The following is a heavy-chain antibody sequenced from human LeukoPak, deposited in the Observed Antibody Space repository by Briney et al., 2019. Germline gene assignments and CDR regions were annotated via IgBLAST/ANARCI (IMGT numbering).Heavy chain of an antibody. D-gene: IGHD1-26*01. CDR2: ISWNSGSI. V-gene: IGHV3-9*01. CDR1: GFTFDDYA. Sequence: PGRSLRLSCAASGFTFDDYAMHWVRQAPGKGLEWVSGISWNSGSIGYADSVKGRFTISRDNAKNSLYLQMNSLRAEDTALYYCAKGAQVGATILDYWGQGTLVTVSS. CDR3: AKGAQVGATILDY. J-gene: IGHJ4*02.